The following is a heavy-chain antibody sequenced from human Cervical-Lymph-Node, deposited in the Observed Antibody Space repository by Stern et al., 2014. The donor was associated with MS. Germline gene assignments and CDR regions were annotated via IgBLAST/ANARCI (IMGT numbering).Heavy chain of an antibody. J-gene: IGHJ4*02. CDR3: ARSITVTPLEF. V-gene: IGHV1-2*06. D-gene: IGHD4-17*01. CDR2: LNPSSGGT. Sequence: QMQLVQSGAEVKKPGASVKVSCKASGYIFTAYYIHWVRQAPGKGLAWMGRLNPSSGGTDLAQTFQGRVTMTRDTSISTAYMELTRLTSGDTAVYYCARSITVTPLEFWGQGTLVAVSS. CDR1: GYIFTAYY.